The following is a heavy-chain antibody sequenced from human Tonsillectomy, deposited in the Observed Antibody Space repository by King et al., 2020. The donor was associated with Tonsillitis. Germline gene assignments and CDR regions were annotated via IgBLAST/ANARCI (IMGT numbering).Heavy chain of an antibody. CDR1: GFTFSDHY. CDR2: ARNKVHRYTT. Sequence: VQLVESGGGLVQPGGSLRLSCAASGFTFSDHYMDWVRQAPGKGLEGIGRARNKVHRYTTEYAASVKGRVTISRDDSKNSLYLQMNSLKTEDTAVYYCARGAYCSGGACYSGLDMWGQGTMVTVSS. V-gene: IGHV3-72*01. CDR3: ARGAYCSGGACYSGLDM. D-gene: IGHD2-15*01. J-gene: IGHJ3*02.